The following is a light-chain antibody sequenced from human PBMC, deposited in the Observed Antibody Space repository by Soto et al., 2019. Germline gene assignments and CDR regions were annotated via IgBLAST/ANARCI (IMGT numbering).Light chain of an antibody. Sequence: QSVLTQPPSASGTPGQRVTISCSGTSSNIGSNSANWYQQLPGTAPKLLIYSNTQRRSGVPDRFSGSKSGTSATLAISGLKSEDEADYYCTSWDDSLHGPLFGGGTKLTVL. V-gene: IGLV1-44*01. CDR1: SSNIGSNS. CDR2: SNT. CDR3: TSWDDSLHGPL. J-gene: IGLJ2*01.